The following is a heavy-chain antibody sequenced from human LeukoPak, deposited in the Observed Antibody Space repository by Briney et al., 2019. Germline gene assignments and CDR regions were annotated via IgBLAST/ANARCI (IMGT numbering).Heavy chain of an antibody. CDR2: LTWNGDNT. D-gene: IGHD3-10*02. Sequence: GGSLRLSCAASGFTFDDYGMIWVRQAPGKGLEWVSYLTWNGDNTYYTDSVKGRFTISRDNAKNSLYLQMNSLRAEDTAVYYCAELGITMIGGVWGKGTTVTISP. CDR1: GFTFDDYG. J-gene: IGHJ6*04. V-gene: IGHV3-20*04. CDR3: AELGITMIGGV.